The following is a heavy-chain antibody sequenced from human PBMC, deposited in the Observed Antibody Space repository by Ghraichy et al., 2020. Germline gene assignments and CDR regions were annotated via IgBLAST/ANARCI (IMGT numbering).Heavy chain of an antibody. V-gene: IGHV3-21*01. Sequence: LSLTCAASGFTFSSYSMNWVRQAPGKGLEWVSSISSSSSYIYYADSVKGRFTISRDNAKNSLYLQMNSLRAEDTAVYYCARDLRPPYYDILTGPALIDYWGQGTLVTVSS. CDR1: GFTFSSYS. CDR2: ISSSSSYI. J-gene: IGHJ4*02. D-gene: IGHD3-9*01. CDR3: ARDLRPPYYDILTGPALIDY.